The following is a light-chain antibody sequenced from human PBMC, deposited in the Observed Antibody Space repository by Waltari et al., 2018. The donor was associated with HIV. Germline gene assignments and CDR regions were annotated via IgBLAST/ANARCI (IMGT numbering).Light chain of an antibody. CDR2: DSP. Sequence: EIVLTHSPATLFLSPGERATLSCRASQRIATYLAWYQQKLGQPPRLLMYDSPNRATGIPARFSGSGSGTDFTLTISSLEPEDFAVYCCQQRTPWPPSLTFGGGTKVEIQ. V-gene: IGKV3-11*01. J-gene: IGKJ4*01. CDR3: QQRTPWPPSLT. CDR1: QRIATY.